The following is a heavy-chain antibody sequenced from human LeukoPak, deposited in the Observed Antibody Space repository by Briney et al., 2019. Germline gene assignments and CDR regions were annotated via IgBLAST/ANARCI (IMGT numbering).Heavy chain of an antibody. D-gene: IGHD6-6*01. CDR2: IYYSGST. CDR1: GGSISSYY. Sequence: SETLSLTCTVSGGSISSYYWSWIRQPPGKGLEWIGYIYYSGSTNYNPSLKSRVTISVDTSKNQFSLKLSSVTAADTAVYYCAAKSIAARLGYFQHWGQGTLVTVSS. J-gene: IGHJ1*01. CDR3: AAKSIAARLGYFQH. V-gene: IGHV4-59*08.